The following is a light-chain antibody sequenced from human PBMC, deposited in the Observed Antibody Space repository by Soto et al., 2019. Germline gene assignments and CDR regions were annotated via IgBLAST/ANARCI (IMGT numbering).Light chain of an antibody. CDR3: QQTYMTPIT. CDR1: QSISTY. CDR2: FAS. J-gene: IGKJ5*01. V-gene: IGKV1-39*01. Sequence: DIQMAQSPSSLSASVGDRVTITCRPSQSISTYVNWYQQKPGKAPNLLIYFASNLESGVPSRFSGSGSGTDFTDFTLTISSLQPEDFATYYCQQTYMTPITFGQGTRLEIK.